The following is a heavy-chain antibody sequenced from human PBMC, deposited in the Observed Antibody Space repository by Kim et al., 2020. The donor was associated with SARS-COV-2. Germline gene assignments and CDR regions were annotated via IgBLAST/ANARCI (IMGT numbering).Heavy chain of an antibody. D-gene: IGHD2-2*01. J-gene: IGHJ4*02. V-gene: IGHV4-59*08. CDR3: ARQGCSSTSCYSFDY. Sequence: NPTLKRRVTISVDTSKNQFSLKLSSVTAADTAVYYCARQGCSSTSCYSFDYWGQGTLVTVSS.